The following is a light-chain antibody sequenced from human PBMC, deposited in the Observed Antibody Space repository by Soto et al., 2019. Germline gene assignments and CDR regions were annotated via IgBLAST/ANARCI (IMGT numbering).Light chain of an antibody. CDR3: NSYAGSNNLV. J-gene: IGLJ2*01. CDR1: SSDVGAYNY. Sequence: QSALTQPPSASGSPGQSVTISCTGTSSDVGAYNYVSWYQQHPGKAPKLLIYEVTKRPSGVPDRFSGSKSGNTASLTVSGLQAEDEADYYCNSYAGSNNLVVGGGTKLTVL. CDR2: EVT. V-gene: IGLV2-8*01.